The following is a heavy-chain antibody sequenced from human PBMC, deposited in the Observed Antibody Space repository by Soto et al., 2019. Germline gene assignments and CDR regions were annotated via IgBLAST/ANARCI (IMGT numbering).Heavy chain of an antibody. CDR3: ARGRPNYYYYGLDV. CDR1: GGSISSDYY. V-gene: IGHV4-30-4*01. CDR2: KYYSGAT. Sequence: KPSETLSLTCTVSGGSISSDYYWTWVRQPPGRGLEWIGYKYYSGATDSDPSLKRRVSFSVDTSKNQFSLNLTSVTVADTAVYYCARGRPNYYYYGLDVWGQGIPVTVSS. J-gene: IGHJ6*02.